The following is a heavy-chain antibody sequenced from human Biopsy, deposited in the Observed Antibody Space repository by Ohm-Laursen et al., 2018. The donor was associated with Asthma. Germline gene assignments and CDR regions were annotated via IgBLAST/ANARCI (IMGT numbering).Heavy chain of an antibody. V-gene: IGHV3-30*03. D-gene: IGHD3-3*01. CDR2: ISFDGRYE. CDR3: ASRGGDFWSGYYMDY. J-gene: IGHJ4*02. CDR1: GLTFRNYG. Sequence: SLRLSCTASGLTFRNYGMHWVRQVPGKGPEWVALISFDGRYEYYADSVKGRFTISRDNPMKRLYLQMSSLTAEDTAVYYCASRGGDFWSGYYMDYWGQGTLVTVSS.